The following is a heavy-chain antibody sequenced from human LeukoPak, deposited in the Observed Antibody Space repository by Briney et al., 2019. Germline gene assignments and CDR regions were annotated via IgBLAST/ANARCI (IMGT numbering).Heavy chain of an antibody. CDR1: GYTFTSYD. J-gene: IGHJ3*02. V-gene: IGHV1-8*03. Sequence: GASVKVSCKASGYTFTSYDINWVRQATGKGLEWMGWMNPNSGNTGYAQKFQGRVTITRNTSISTAYMELSSLRSEDTAVYYCARGNRQLLIDIWGQGTMVTVSS. D-gene: IGHD2-2*01. CDR2: MNPNSGNT. CDR3: ARGNRQLLIDI.